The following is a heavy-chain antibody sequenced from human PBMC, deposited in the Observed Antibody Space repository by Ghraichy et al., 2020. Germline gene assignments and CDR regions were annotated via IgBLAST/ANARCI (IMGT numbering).Heavy chain of an antibody. Sequence: GGSLRLSCAASGFTFDDYAMHWVRQAPGKGLEWVSGISWNSGSIGYADSVKGRFTISRDNAKNSLYLQMNSLRAEDTALYYCAKDIGYSSGWYAGADYWGQGTLVTVSS. CDR2: ISWNSGSI. V-gene: IGHV3-9*01. CDR1: GFTFDDYA. D-gene: IGHD6-19*01. CDR3: AKDIGYSSGWYAGADY. J-gene: IGHJ4*02.